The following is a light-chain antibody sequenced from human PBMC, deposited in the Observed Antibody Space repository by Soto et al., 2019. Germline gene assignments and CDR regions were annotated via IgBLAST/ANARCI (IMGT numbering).Light chain of an antibody. Sequence: VMTQSPDSLTVPLGERATINCKSSRTVLSSFNNRNYLSWFQQKPGQPPKLLFSWASSRAPGVPDRFNASGSGTDFTLTITSLQSEDVAVYYCHQHYSAPITFGQGTRLEIK. V-gene: IGKV4-1*01. CDR1: RTVLSSFNNRNY. CDR3: HQHYSAPIT. CDR2: WAS. J-gene: IGKJ5*01.